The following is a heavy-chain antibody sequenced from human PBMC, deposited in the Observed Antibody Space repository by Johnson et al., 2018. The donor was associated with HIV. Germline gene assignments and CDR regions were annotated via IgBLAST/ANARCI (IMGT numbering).Heavy chain of an antibody. Sequence: QLVESGGGLAQPGGALRLSCAASGFTFDDYAMHWVRQAPGKGLEWVSGISWNSGSIGYADSVKGRFTISRDNAKNSLYLQMNSLRAEDTALYYCARGGLGYQNIHDAFDVWGQGTMVTVSS. CDR3: ARGGLGYQNIHDAFDV. V-gene: IGHV3-9*01. CDR1: GFTFDDYA. D-gene: IGHD2-2*01. CDR2: ISWNSGSI. J-gene: IGHJ3*01.